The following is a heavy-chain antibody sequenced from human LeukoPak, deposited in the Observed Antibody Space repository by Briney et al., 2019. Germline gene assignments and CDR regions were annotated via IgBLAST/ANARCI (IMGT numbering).Heavy chain of an antibody. CDR1: GFTFDDYA. Sequence: GRSLRLSCAASGFTFDDYAMHWVLQAPGKGLEWVSGISWNSGSIGYADSVKGRFTISRDNAKNSLYLQMNSLRAEDTALYYCAKCWAGNSGSYDACCLNIWGQGTMVTVSS. J-gene: IGHJ3*02. D-gene: IGHD1-26*01. CDR3: AKCWAGNSGSYDACCLNI. V-gene: IGHV3-9*01. CDR2: ISWNSGSI.